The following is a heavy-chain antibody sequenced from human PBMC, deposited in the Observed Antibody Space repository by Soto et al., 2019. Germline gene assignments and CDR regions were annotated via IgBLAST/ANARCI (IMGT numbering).Heavy chain of an antibody. J-gene: IGHJ6*02. D-gene: IGHD2-15*01. V-gene: IGHV4-59*01. CDR3: AKDRNGGFMARSYYYYGMDV. CDR1: GGSISSYY. CDR2: IYYSGST. Sequence: SETLSLTCTVSGGSISSYYWSWIRQPPGKGLEWIGYIYYSGSTNYNPSLKSRVTISVDTSKNQFSLKLSSVTAADTAVYYCAKDRNGGFMARSYYYYGMDVWGQGTTVTVSS.